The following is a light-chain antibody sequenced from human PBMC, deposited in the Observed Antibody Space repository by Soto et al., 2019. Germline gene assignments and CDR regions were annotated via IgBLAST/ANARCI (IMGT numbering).Light chain of an antibody. Sequence: QSALTQRASVSGSPGQAITISCTGTSSDVGSYNDVSWYQRHPGKAPRLMIYASSNRPSGVSHRVSGSRSGNTGSLTISGLQAEDEADYYCSSYTSGSTLYVFGTGTKVTVL. V-gene: IGLV2-14*01. CDR3: SSYTSGSTLYV. CDR1: SSDVGSYND. J-gene: IGLJ1*01. CDR2: ASS.